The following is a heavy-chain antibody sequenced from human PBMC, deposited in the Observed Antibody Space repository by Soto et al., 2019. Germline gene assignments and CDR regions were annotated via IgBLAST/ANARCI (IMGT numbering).Heavy chain of an antibody. Sequence: GESLKICWKGAGYSFTSYWISWVRQMPGKGLEWMGRIDPRDSYTNYSPSFQGHVTISADKSISTAYLQWSSLKASDTAMYYCARERGRAGKRYFDFGGFYYYYYGMDVWGQGTTVTVSS. CDR1: GYSFTSYW. J-gene: IGHJ6*02. V-gene: IGHV5-10-1*01. CDR2: IDPRDSYT. CDR3: ARERGRAGKRYFDFGGFYYYYYGMDV. D-gene: IGHD3-9*01.